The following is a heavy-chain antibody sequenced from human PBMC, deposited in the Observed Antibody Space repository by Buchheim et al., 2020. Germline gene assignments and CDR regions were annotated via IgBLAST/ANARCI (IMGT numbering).Heavy chain of an antibody. CDR3: ARWKNQFGGGWFDP. CDR2: IKQDGSEK. Sequence: EVQLLESGGGLVQPGGSLRLSCAASGFTFSSYAMSWVRQAPGKGLEWVANIKQDGSEKYYVDSVKGRFTISRDNAKNSLYLQMNSLRAEDTAVYYCARWKNQFGGGWFDPWGQGTL. J-gene: IGHJ5*02. V-gene: IGHV3-7*01. D-gene: IGHD3-16*01. CDR1: GFTFSSYA.